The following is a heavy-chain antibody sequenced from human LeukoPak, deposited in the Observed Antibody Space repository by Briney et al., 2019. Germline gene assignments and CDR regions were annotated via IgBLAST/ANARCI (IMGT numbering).Heavy chain of an antibody. V-gene: IGHV3-23*01. J-gene: IGHJ4*02. CDR2: ISDNSDST. D-gene: IGHD3-10*01. CDR1: EFTFGDFA. CDR3: AKYYYGSGSPIFDY. Sequence: GGSLRLSCTASEFTFGDFAISWVRQAPGKGLEWISTISDNSDSTYYADSVKGRFTISRDNSKYTLFLHMNSLRAEDTAVYYCAKYYYGSGSPIFDYWGQGTLVTVSS.